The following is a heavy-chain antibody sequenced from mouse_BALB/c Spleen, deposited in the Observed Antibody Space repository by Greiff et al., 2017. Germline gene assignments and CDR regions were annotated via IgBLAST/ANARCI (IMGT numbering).Heavy chain of an antibody. CDR3: ASYYRYDWFAY. CDR2: ISSGGST. V-gene: IGHV5-6-5*01. Sequence: DVHLVESGGGLVKPGGSLKLSCAASGFTFSSYAMSWVRQTPEKRLEWVASISSGGSTYYPDSVKGRFTISRDNARNILYLQMSSLRSEDTAMYYCASYYRYDWFAYWGQGTLVTVSA. CDR1: GFTFSSYA. J-gene: IGHJ3*01. D-gene: IGHD2-14*01.